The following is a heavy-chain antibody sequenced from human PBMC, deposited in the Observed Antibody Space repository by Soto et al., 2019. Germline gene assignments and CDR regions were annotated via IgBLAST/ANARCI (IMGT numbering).Heavy chain of an antibody. J-gene: IGHJ4*02. D-gene: IGHD4-17*01. Sequence: GGSLRLSCTVSGFMFGGYGMTWVRNVPGKGLQGGANIKRDGSEKYYVDFVEGRFTISRDNADNSVFLDMNNLRVDDTATYYCARVRATDYEIDYWGQGALVTVSS. CDR3: ARVRATDYEIDY. V-gene: IGHV3-7*01. CDR1: GFMFGGYG. CDR2: IKRDGSEK.